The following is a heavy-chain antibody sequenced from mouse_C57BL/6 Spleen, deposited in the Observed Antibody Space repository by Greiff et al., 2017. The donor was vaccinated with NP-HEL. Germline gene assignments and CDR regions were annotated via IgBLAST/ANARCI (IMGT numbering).Heavy chain of an antibody. D-gene: IGHD2-4*01. CDR1: GFTFSSYA. J-gene: IGHJ1*03. CDR2: ISSGGDYI. CDR3: TRYDYDDWYFDV. Sequence: EVQRVESGEGLVKPGGSLKLSCAASGFTFSSYAMSWVRQTPEKRLEWVAYISSGGDYIYYADTVKGRFTISRDNARNTLYLQMSSLKSEDTAMYYCTRYDYDDWYFDVWGTGTTVTVSS. V-gene: IGHV5-9-1*02.